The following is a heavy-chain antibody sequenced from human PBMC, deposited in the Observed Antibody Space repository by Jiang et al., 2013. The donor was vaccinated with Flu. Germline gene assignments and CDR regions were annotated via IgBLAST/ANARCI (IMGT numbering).Heavy chain of an antibody. J-gene: IGHJ4*02. CDR1: GGSINSAIYY. Sequence: PGLVKPSQTLSLTCTVSGGSINSAIYYWNWIRQRPGKGLEWIGNIYYSGNTFYNAALKSRISISVDTSKSHFSLKLNSVTAADTAIYYCATAPPRGLDYYFDSWGQGTLVTVSS. CDR3: ATAPPRGLDYYFDS. D-gene: IGHD3-16*01. V-gene: IGHV4-31*03. CDR2: IYYSGNT.